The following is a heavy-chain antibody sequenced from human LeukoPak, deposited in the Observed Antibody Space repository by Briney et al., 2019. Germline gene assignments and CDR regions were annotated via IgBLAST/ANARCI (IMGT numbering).Heavy chain of an antibody. CDR1: GFTFSSYA. V-gene: IGHV3-23*01. D-gene: IGHD2-15*01. J-gene: IGHJ2*01. CDR2: IGASGGST. CDR3: ARGSDCSGGSCYSYWYFDL. Sequence: GGSLRLSCAASGFTFSSYAMNWVRQAPEKGLEWVSGIGASGGSTYYADSVKGRFTVSRDNSKNTLYLQMNSLRAEDTAMYYCARGSDCSGGSCYSYWYFDLWGRGTLVTVSS.